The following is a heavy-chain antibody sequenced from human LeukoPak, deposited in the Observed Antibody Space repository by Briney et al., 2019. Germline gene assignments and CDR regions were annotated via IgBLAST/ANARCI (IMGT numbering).Heavy chain of an antibody. CDR3: AKDLLSTVTTGYFDY. CDR2: ISGSGGST. J-gene: IGHJ4*02. CDR1: GFTFSSYA. Sequence: GGSLRLSCAASGFTFSSYAMSWVRQAPGKGLEWVSAISGSGGSTYYADSVKGRFTISRDNSKKTLYLQMNSLRAEDTAVYYCAKDLLSTVTTGYFDYWGQGTLVTVSP. V-gene: IGHV3-23*01. D-gene: IGHD4-17*01.